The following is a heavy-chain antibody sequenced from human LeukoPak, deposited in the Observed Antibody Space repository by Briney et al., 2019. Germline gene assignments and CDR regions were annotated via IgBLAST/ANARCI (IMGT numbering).Heavy chain of an antibody. D-gene: IGHD6-13*01. J-gene: IGHJ4*02. CDR1: GGSISSGGYY. V-gene: IGHV4-30-2*01. CDR2: IYHSGST. Sequence: TLSLTCTVSGGSISSGGYYWSWIRQPPGKGLEWIGYIYHSGSTYYNPSLKSRVTISVDTSKNQFSLKLSSVTAADTAVYYCARESAAAGTALFDYWGQGTLVTVSS. CDR3: ARESAAAGTALFDY.